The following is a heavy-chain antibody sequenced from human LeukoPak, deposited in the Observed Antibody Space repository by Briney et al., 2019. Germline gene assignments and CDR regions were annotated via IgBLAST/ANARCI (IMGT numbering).Heavy chain of an antibody. CDR1: GGTFSSYA. V-gene: IGHV1-69*01. J-gene: IGHJ6*02. CDR2: IIPIFGTA. D-gene: IGHD6-19*01. Sequence: ASVKVSCKASGGTFSSYAISWVRQAPGQGLEWMGGIIPIFGTANYAQKFQGRVTITADESTSTAYMELSSLRSEDTVVYYCARDRGIAVAGTNYYYGMDVWGQGTTVTVSS. CDR3: ARDRGIAVAGTNYYYGMDV.